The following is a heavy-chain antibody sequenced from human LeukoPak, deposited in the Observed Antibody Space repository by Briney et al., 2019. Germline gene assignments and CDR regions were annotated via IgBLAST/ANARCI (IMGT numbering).Heavy chain of an antibody. J-gene: IGHJ3*02. CDR2: ISGSGGST. V-gene: IGHV3-23*01. CDR1: GFIFSSYA. Sequence: GGSLRLSCAASGFIFSSYARSSVRQAPGKGLEWVSTISGSGGSTHYADSVKGRFTISRDNSKNTVYLQMNSLRAEDTAIYYCGAGRQFVGAFDIWGQGTLVTVSS. D-gene: IGHD3-10*01. CDR3: GAGRQFVGAFDI.